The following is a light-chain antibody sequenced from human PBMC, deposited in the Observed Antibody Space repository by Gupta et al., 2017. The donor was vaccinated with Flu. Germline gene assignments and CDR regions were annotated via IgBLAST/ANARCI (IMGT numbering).Light chain of an antibody. CDR2: TND. J-gene: IGLJ3*02. Sequence: QSVLTQPPSASVTPRRRVTTSCSGSSSNIGSNTVNWYQQLPGKHPNPLMDTNDQRPSAVTDRFPAFKAGTSDYLAISGLPSEDEAEYDCAAWDGRLNGRVFGGGTKLTVL. V-gene: IGLV1-44*01. CDR3: AAWDGRLNGRV. CDR1: SSNIGSNT.